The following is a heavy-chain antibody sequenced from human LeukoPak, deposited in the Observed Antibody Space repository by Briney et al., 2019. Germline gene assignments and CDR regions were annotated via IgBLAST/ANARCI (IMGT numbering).Heavy chain of an antibody. V-gene: IGHV4-34*01. D-gene: IGHD3-9*01. CDR2: INHSGST. J-gene: IGHJ4*02. Sequence: PSETLSLTRAVYGGSFSGYYWSWIRQPPGKGLEWIGEINHSGSTNYNPSLKSRVTISVDTSKNQFSLKLSSVTAADTAVYYCARRSRRPYYDILTGYFFDYWGQGTLVTVSS. CDR1: GGSFSGYY. CDR3: ARRSRRPYYDILTGYFFDY.